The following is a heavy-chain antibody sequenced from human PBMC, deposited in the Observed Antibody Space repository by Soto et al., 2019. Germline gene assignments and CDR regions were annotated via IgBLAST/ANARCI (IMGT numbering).Heavy chain of an antibody. D-gene: IGHD3-10*01. Sequence: ASVKVSCKVSGDALSEVPIHWVRQIPGKGLEWMGGIDPEDGEPIYAQQFQGRLIVTEDTSTDTAHMELSTLNFDDTAVYYCTKVPNLVRGFMGQKLLWLDPWGQGTLVTVSS. CDR2: IDPEDGEP. V-gene: IGHV1-24*01. CDR3: TKVPNLVRGFMGQKLLWLDP. J-gene: IGHJ5*02. CDR1: GDALSEVP.